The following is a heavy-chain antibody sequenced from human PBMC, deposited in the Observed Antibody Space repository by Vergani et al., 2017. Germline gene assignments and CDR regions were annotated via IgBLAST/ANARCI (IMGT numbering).Heavy chain of an antibody. CDR1: GGSFSGYY. V-gene: IGHV4-34*01. D-gene: IGHD7-27*01. CDR3: ARGTQPPWGYYYYYYMDV. J-gene: IGHJ6*03. Sequence: QVQLQQWGAGLLKPSETLSLTCAVYGGSFSGYYWSWIRQPPGKGLEWIGEINHSGSTNYNPSLKSRVTISVDTSKNQFSLKLSSVTAADTAVYYCARGTQPPWGYYYYYYMDVWGKXT. CDR2: INHSGST.